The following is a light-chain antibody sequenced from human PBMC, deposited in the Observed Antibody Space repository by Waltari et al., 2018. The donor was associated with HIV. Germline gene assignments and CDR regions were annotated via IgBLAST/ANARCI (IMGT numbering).Light chain of an antibody. J-gene: IGLJ1*01. CDR2: YDD. V-gene: IGLV1-36*01. CDR3: AAWDDYLNGYV. Sequence: QSVLTQPPSVSEAPRPRVTISCSGSSSNIGNTAVNWYQQVPGKAPKLLIYYDDLLSSGVSDRFSGSKSGTSASLAIRGLQSEDEAEYYCAAWDDYLNGYVFGSGTKVTVL. CDR1: SSNIGNTA.